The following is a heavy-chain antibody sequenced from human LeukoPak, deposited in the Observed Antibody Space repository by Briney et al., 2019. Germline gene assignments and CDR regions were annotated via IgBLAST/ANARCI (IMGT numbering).Heavy chain of an antibody. CDR3: AKSGGYGLIDY. D-gene: IGHD1-26*01. V-gene: IGHV4-59*08. J-gene: IGHJ4*02. CDR2: IYYSGST. Sequence: SETLSLTCTVSGGSISSYYWSWIRQPPGKGLEWIGYIYYSGSTNYNPSLKSRVTISVDTSKNQFSLKLNSVTAADTAIYYCAKSGGYGLIDYWGQGTLVTVSS. CDR1: GGSISSYY.